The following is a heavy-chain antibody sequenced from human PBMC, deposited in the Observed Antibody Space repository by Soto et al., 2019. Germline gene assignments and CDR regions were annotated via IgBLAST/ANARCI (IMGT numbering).Heavy chain of an antibody. V-gene: IGHV1-58*01. CDR1: GFTFTSSA. CDR2: IVVGSGNT. D-gene: IGHD3-22*01. Sequence: SVKVSCKASGFTFTSSAVQWVRQARGQRLERIGWIVVGSGNTNYAQKFQERVTITRDMSTSTAYMELSSLRSEDTAVYYCAADVYYYDSSGYYYFDYWGQGTLVTVSS. J-gene: IGHJ4*02. CDR3: AADVYYYDSSGYYYFDY.